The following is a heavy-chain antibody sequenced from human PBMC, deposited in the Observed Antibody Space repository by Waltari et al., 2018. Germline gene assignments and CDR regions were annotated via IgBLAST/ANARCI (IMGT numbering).Heavy chain of an antibody. D-gene: IGHD6-19*01. CDR3: ARVRAGQQWLVGKGNYFDY. V-gene: IGHV4-34*01. Sequence: QVQLQQWGAGLLKPSETLSLTCAVYGGSFSGYYWSWIRQPPGKGLEWIGEINHSGSTNYNPSLKRRVTISVDTSKNQFSLKLSSVTAADTAVYYCARVRAGQQWLVGKGNYFDYWGQGTLVTVSS. CDR1: GGSFSGYY. CDR2: INHSGST. J-gene: IGHJ4*02.